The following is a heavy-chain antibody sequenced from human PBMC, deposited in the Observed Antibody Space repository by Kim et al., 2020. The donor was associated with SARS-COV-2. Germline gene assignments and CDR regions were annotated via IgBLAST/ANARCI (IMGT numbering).Heavy chain of an antibody. Sequence: SETLSLTCTFSGGSISTSSYYWGWIRQPPGKGLEWIGAIYYTGSTNYNPSLKSRVTISVDTSKNQFSLKLTSVTAADTAVYYCARRGGVVIPIRVAFDIWGQGTLVTVSS. CDR2: IYYTGST. CDR3: ARRGGVVIPIRVAFDI. CDR1: GGSISTSSYY. J-gene: IGHJ3*02. V-gene: IGHV4-39*01. D-gene: IGHD3-3*01.